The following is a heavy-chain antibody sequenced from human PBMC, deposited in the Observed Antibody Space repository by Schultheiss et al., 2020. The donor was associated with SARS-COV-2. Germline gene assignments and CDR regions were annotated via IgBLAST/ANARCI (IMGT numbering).Heavy chain of an antibody. D-gene: IGHD3-16*01. V-gene: IGHV3-33*08. Sequence: GGSLRLSCAASGFTVSSNYMSWVRQAPGKGLEWVAIIWYDGSDKYYADSVKGRFTISRDNSKNTLYLQMNSLRAEDTAVYYCARDPGFGLDAFDIWGQGTMVTVSS. J-gene: IGHJ3*02. CDR2: IWYDGSDK. CDR3: ARDPGFGLDAFDI. CDR1: GFTVSSNY.